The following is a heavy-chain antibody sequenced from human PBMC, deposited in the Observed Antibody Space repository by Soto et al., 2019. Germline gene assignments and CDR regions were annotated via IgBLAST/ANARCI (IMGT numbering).Heavy chain of an antibody. CDR2: MNAKSGDT. CDR3: ARGNPFNYAGFDV. Sequence: QAHLEQSGAEVKRPGASVKVSCKASGYTFSDFDINWLRQASGQGPEWMGWMNAKSGDTFFAQRFQGKFTMTWDTSLSTAYMEVGRLTSDDTAIYYCARGNPFNYAGFDVWGQGTTVAVSS. V-gene: IGHV1-8*01. CDR1: GYTFSDFD. D-gene: IGHD3-16*01. J-gene: IGHJ6*02.